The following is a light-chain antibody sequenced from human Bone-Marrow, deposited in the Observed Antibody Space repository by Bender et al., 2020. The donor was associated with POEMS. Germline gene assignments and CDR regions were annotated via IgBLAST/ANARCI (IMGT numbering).Light chain of an antibody. J-gene: IGLJ2*01. CDR2: DVS. V-gene: IGLV2-14*03. Sequence: QSALTQPRSVSGSPGQSVTISCTGTSSDIGAYNYVSWYQQHPGKAPKLVIYDVSHWPSGVSHRFLGSKSGNTASLTIPGLQADDEADYYCAAYTGTTVVFGGGTKLTVL. CDR1: SSDIGAYNY. CDR3: AAYTGTTVV.